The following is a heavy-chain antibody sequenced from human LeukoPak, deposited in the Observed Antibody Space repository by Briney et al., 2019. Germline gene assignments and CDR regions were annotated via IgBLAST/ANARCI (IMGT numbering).Heavy chain of an antibody. CDR1: GFTFSSYA. CDR3: AKDTTYYYDSSGSY. Sequence: GGSLRLSCAASGFTFSSYAMSWVRQAPGKGLEWVSAISGSGGSTYYADSVKGRFTISRDNSKNTLYLQMNSLRAEDTAVYYCAKDTTYYYDSSGSYWGQGTLVTVSS. CDR2: ISGSGGST. D-gene: IGHD3-22*01. J-gene: IGHJ4*02. V-gene: IGHV3-23*01.